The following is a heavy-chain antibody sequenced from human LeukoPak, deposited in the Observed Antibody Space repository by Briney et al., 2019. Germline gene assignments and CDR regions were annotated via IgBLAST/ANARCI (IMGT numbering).Heavy chain of an antibody. CDR1: GYSFTSYW. Sequence: GESLKISCKGSGYSFTSYWIGWVRQMPGKGLEWMGIIYPCDSDTRYTPFFQGQVTISSDKSISTAYLQWSRLKDSHTAMNYCAKTYYYDSSGSYSWYFDLWGRGTLVTVSS. J-gene: IGHJ2*01. CDR2: IYPCDSDT. CDR3: AKTYYYDSSGSYSWYFDL. V-gene: IGHV5-51*01. D-gene: IGHD3-22*01.